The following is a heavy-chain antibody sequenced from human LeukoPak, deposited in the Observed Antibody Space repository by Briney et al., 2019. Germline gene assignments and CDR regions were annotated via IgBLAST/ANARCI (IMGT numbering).Heavy chain of an antibody. CDR3: ARNRWMDY. D-gene: IGHD1-1*01. J-gene: IGHJ4*02. Sequence: ASVKVSCKASGDTFTDYYMHWLRQAPGQGLEWMGWINPNSGTNYAQKFQGRVTMTRDTSISTAYMELTRLTSDDTAVYYCARNRWMDYWGQGTLVTVSS. CDR2: INPNSGT. CDR1: GDTFTDYY. V-gene: IGHV1-2*02.